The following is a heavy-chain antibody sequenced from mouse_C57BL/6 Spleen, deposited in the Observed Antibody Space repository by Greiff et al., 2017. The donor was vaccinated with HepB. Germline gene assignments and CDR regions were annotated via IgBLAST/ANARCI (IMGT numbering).Heavy chain of an antibody. CDR1: GFTFSDYG. V-gene: IGHV5-17*01. J-gene: IGHJ1*03. Sequence: EVMLVESGGGLVKPGGSLKLSCAASGFTFSDYGMHWVRQAPEKGLEWVAYISSGSSTIYYADTVKGRFTISRDNAKNTLFLQMTSLRSEDTAMYYGARNYYGSRGYWYFDVWGTGTTVTVSS. CDR3: ARNYYGSRGYWYFDV. D-gene: IGHD1-1*01. CDR2: ISSGSSTI.